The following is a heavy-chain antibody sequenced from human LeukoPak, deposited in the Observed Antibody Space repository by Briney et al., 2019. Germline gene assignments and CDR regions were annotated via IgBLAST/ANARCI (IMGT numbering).Heavy chain of an antibody. CDR3: ARMRGYTYEYWYLDL. Sequence: ASVKVSCKAAGYTFSSYDINWVRQAPGQGLEWMGWMNPSSSNTGYTQKFQGRVTMTRDTSISTAYMELSSLRSEDTALYYCARMRGYTYEYWYLDLWGRGTLVTVSS. CDR1: GYTFSSYD. D-gene: IGHD5-18*01. V-gene: IGHV1-8*01. CDR2: MNPSSSNT. J-gene: IGHJ2*01.